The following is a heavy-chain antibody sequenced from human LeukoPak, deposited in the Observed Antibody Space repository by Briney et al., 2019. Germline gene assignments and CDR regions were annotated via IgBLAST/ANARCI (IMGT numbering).Heavy chain of an antibody. CDR3: ARNAYSSSSFWFDP. Sequence: PSETLSLTCTVSGGSISSYYWSWIRQPPGKGLERIGYIYYSGSTNYNPSHKSRVTISVDTSKNQFSLKLSSVTAADTAVYYCARNAYSSSSFWFDPWGQGTLVTVSS. CDR2: IYYSGST. V-gene: IGHV4-59*08. J-gene: IGHJ5*02. D-gene: IGHD6-13*01. CDR1: GGSISSYY.